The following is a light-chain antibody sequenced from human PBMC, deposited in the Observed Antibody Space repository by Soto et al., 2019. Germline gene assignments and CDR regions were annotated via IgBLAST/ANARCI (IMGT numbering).Light chain of an antibody. Sequence: DIVLTQSPAILSLSPGERATLSCRASQSVANSLAWYQQRPGQAPRLLIFDTSRRATGTPARFSGIGTGTDFTLTISILEPEDFAVYYCQQRVNWPPLSFGGGTRVEIK. V-gene: IGKV3-11*01. J-gene: IGKJ4*01. CDR1: QSVANS. CDR3: QQRVNWPPLS. CDR2: DTS.